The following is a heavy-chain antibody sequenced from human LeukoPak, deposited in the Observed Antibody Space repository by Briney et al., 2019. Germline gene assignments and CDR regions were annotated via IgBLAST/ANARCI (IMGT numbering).Heavy chain of an antibody. CDR3: AKDTWEFKSNFYFDL. CDR1: GFSFDDFA. V-gene: IGHV3-43*02. CDR2: ISADGNST. Sequence: GGSLRLSCATSGFSFDDFAMHWVRQPPGKGLEWVSHISADGNSTSYAEAVQGRFTVFRDRFKNSLYLHMSSLRNDDTASYYCAKDTWEFKSNFYFDLWGRGSLVTVSS. J-gene: IGHJ4*02. D-gene: IGHD3-10*01.